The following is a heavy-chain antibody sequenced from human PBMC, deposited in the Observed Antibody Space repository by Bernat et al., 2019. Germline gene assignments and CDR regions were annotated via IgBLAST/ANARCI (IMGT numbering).Heavy chain of an antibody. D-gene: IGHD4-17*01. CDR2: INAGSGST. V-gene: IGHV1-3*01. J-gene: IGHJ4*02. Sequence: QVQLVQSGAEVKKPGASVKVSCKASGYTFTSYAIHWVRQAPGQRLEWMGWINAGSGSTKYSQKFQGRVTFTRDTSASTAYMELSSLRSEDTAVYYCARGGEYGDYRLAYWGQGTLVTVSS. CDR3: ARGGEYGDYRLAY. CDR1: GYTFTSYA.